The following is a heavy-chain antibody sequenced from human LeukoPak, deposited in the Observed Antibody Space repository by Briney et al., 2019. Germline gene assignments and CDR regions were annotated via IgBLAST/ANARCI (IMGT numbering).Heavy chain of an antibody. Sequence: ASVKVSCKASGYTFTGYYMHWVRQAPGQGLEWMGWINPNSGGTNYAQKFQGRVTMTRDTSISTAYMELSRLRSDDTAVYYCPRDGGYCSGGSCYSEYYFDYWGQGTLVTVSS. CDR2: INPNSGGT. CDR1: GYTFTGYY. CDR3: PRDGGYCSGGSCYSEYYFDY. V-gene: IGHV1-2*02. J-gene: IGHJ4*02. D-gene: IGHD2-15*01.